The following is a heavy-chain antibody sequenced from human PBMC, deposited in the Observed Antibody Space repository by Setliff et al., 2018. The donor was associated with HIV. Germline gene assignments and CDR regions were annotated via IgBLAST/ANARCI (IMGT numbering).Heavy chain of an antibody. CDR1: GYTFTSYG. CDR2: ISAYNGNT. CDR3: ASQQDIPPAIVPFDI. V-gene: IGHV1-18*01. D-gene: IGHD2-2*01. Sequence: GASVKVSCKASGYTFTSYGISWVRQAPGQGLEWMGWISAYNGNTNYAQNLQGRVTIIADTSTSTAYMELSRLRSDDTAVYYCASQQDIPPAIVPFDIWGQGTMVTVSS. J-gene: IGHJ3*02.